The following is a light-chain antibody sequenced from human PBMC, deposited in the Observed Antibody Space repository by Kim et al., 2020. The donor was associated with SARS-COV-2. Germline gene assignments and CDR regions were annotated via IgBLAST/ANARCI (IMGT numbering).Light chain of an antibody. CDR1: SSDVGGYNY. CDR2: DVS. Sequence: GQSITISCSGTSSDVGGYNYVSWHQHHAGKAPKLIIYDVSERPSVVSDRFSGSKSGNAASLTISGLQTEDEADYYCSSHTSSNTVVFGGGTQLTVL. J-gene: IGLJ2*01. V-gene: IGLV2-14*03. CDR3: SSHTSSNTVV.